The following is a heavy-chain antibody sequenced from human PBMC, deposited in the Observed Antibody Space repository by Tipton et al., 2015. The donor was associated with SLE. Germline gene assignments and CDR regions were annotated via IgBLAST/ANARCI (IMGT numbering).Heavy chain of an antibody. J-gene: IGHJ3*02. V-gene: IGHV3-30-3*01. CDR1: GFTFSSYA. D-gene: IGHD3-3*01. CDR2: ISYDGSNK. CDR3: ARGGVITIFGVVIIRGLGGAFDI. Sequence: SLRLSCAASGFTFSSYAMHWVRQAPGKGLEWVAVISYDGSNKYYADSVKGRFTISRDNSKNTLYLQMNSLRAEDTAVYYCARGGVITIFGVVIIRGLGGAFDIWGQGTMVTVSS.